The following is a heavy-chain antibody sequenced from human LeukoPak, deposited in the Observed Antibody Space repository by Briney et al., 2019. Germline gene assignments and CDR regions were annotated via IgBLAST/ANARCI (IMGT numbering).Heavy chain of an antibody. D-gene: IGHD2-2*01. CDR3: AKNGDCSNTNCNGAFDI. V-gene: IGHV3-30*01. CDR1: GFSFSTYA. Sequence: PGGSLRLSCTASGFSFSTYAIHWVRRAPGKGLEWVAIVSHDGNNQDFADSVKGRFTIPRDNSKNTVYLQMNSLRAEDTAMYYCAKNGDCSNTNCNGAFDIWGQGTRVNVSS. J-gene: IGHJ3*02. CDR2: VSHDGNNQ.